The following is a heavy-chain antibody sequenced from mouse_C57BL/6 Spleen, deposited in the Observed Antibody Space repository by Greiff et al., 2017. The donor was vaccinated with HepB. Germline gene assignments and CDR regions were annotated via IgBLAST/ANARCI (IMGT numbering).Heavy chain of an antibody. CDR3: ANLYYDYDGGYFDV. CDR2: IWRGGST. J-gene: IGHJ1*03. Sequence: VKLQQSGPGLVQPSQSLSITCTVSGFSLTSYGVHWVRQSPGKGLEWLGVIWRGGSTDYNAAFMSRLSITKDNSKSQVFFKMNSLQADDTAIYYCANLYYDYDGGYFDVWGTGTTVTVSS. V-gene: IGHV2-5*01. D-gene: IGHD2-4*01. CDR1: GFSLTSYG.